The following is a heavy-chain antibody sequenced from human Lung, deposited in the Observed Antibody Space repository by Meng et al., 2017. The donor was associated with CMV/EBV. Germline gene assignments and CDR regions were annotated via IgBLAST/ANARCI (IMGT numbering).Heavy chain of an antibody. CDR1: GGSFSEYF. Sequence: SETLSLXCAVYGGSFSEYFWNWIRQSPGKGLEWIGDIGHGGSTSYNPSLKGRVTISQDTSKNQFSLKLTSVTAADTAVYFCARASLFGVVVMNYYFDSWGQGXLVTVSS. D-gene: IGHD3-3*01. V-gene: IGHV4-34*01. CDR3: ARASLFGVVVMNYYFDS. CDR2: IGHGGST. J-gene: IGHJ4*02.